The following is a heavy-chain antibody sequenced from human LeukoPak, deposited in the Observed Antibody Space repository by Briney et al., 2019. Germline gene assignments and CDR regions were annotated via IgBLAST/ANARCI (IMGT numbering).Heavy chain of an antibody. CDR2: ISGSGGST. D-gene: IGHD3-3*01. CDR1: GYTFSSYA. Sequence: GGSLRLSCAASGYTFSSYAMSWVRQAPGKGLEWVSAISGSGGSTYYADSVKGRFTISRDNSKNTLYLQMNSLRAEDTAVYYCAKITIFGVVIGYWGQGTLVTVSS. CDR3: AKITIFGVVIGY. J-gene: IGHJ4*02. V-gene: IGHV3-23*01.